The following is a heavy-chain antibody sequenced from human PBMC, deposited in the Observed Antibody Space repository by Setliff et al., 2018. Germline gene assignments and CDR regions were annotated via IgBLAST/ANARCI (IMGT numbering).Heavy chain of an antibody. CDR2: ISSYTGKT. J-gene: IGHJ4*02. Sequence: ASVKVSCKTSGYTFNDYGITWVRQVPGQGLEWMGWISSYTGKTYYAEKLQGRVTLTTDTSTSTAYLDLGSLESDDTAVYYCSRLVRFCTKTACQRLSGGEFWGQGTLVTVS. V-gene: IGHV1-18*01. CDR1: GYTFNDYG. CDR3: SRLVRFCTKTACQRLSGGEF. D-gene: IGHD2-8*01.